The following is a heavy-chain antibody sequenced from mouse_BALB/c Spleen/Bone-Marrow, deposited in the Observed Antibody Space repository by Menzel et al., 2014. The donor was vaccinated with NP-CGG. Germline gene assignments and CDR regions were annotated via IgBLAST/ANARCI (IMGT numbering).Heavy chain of an antibody. J-gene: IGHJ1*01. CDR3: ARGGTTATWYFDV. V-gene: IGHV14-3*02. CDR2: IDPANGNT. Sequence: VQLQQSGAELVKPGASVKLSCTASGFNIKDTYMHWVKQRPEQGLEWIGRIDPANGNTKYDPKFQGKATITADTSSNTAYLQLSSLTSEDTAVYYCARGGTTATWYFDVWGAGITVTVSS. CDR1: GFNIKDTY. D-gene: IGHD1-2*01.